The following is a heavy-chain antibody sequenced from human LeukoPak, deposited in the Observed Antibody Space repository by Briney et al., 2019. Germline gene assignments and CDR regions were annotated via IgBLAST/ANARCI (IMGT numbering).Heavy chain of an antibody. D-gene: IGHD4-23*01. J-gene: IGHJ5*02. CDR1: GYTFTSYY. CDR3: ARAAYSGWGYTAAVTPGSSWFDP. V-gene: IGHV1-8*03. Sequence: ASVKVSCKASGYTFTSYYMHWVRQATGQGLEWMGWMNPNSGNTGYAQKFQGRVTITRNTSISTAYMELSSLRSEDTAVYYCARAAYSGWGYTAAVTPGSSWFDPWGQGTLVTVSS. CDR2: MNPNSGNT.